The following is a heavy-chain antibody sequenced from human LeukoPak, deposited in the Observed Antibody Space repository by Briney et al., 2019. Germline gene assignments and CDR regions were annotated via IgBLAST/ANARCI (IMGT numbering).Heavy chain of an antibody. CDR2: ISYDGSNK. D-gene: IGHD5-18*01. CDR1: GFTFSSYA. Sequence: GGSLRLSCAASGFTFSSYAMHWVRQAPGKGLEWVAVISYDGSNKYYADSVKGRFTISRGNSKNTLYLQMNSLRAEDTAVYYCGRDKVPDTAMVYFDYWGQGTLVTVSS. J-gene: IGHJ4*02. CDR3: GRDKVPDTAMVYFDY. V-gene: IGHV3-30-3*01.